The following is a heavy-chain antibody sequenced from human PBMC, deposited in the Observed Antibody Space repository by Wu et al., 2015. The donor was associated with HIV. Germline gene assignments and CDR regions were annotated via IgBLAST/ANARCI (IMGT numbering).Heavy chain of an antibody. J-gene: IGHJ6*02. CDR1: GGDFSDYV. CDR3: VYGDGHNYEMDI. Sequence: QVQLVQSGAEVKKAGSSVKVSCKASGGDFSDYVISWVRQAPGQGLEWMGGIIAIFGTTDYAQNFKGRITITTDDSTSTDEFTTTAHMEVRSLRSDDTAVYYCVYGDGHNYEMDIWGQGTSVTV. CDR2: IIAIFGTT. V-gene: IGHV1-69*05. D-gene: IGHD4-17*01.